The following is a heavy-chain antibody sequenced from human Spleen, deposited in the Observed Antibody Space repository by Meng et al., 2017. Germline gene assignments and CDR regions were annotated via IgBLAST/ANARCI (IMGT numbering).Heavy chain of an antibody. V-gene: IGHV1-2*02. CDR2: IDPNTGGA. J-gene: IGHJ4*02. D-gene: IGHD4-11*01. Sequence: QVRMVHAGAEVKNPGASVKVSCKASGYTFTGYYMHWVRQAPGQGLEWMGWIDPNTGGANYAQKFQGRVTMTRDTSISTAYMELSRLRSDDTAVYYCARGAPLTTGSYFFDYWGQGTLVTVSS. CDR3: ARGAPLTTGSYFFDY. CDR1: GYTFTGYY.